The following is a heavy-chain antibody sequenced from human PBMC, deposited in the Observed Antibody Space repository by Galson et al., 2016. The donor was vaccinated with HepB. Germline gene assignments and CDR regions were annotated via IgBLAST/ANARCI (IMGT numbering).Heavy chain of an antibody. Sequence: SLRLSCAASGFSFKDFYMSWIRQPPGKALEWISYISHSGNTREYADSVKGRFTVSRDNNKNSVYLQLNSLRAEDTALYYCARDVNNWTGDRRLFDLWGQGTLVAVSS. D-gene: IGHD1-1*01. CDR2: ISHSGNTR. V-gene: IGHV3-11*01. J-gene: IGHJ4*02. CDR3: ARDVNNWTGDRRLFDL. CDR1: GFSFKDFY.